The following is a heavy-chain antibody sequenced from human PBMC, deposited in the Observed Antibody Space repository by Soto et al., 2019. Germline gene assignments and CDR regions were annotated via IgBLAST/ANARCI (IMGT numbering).Heavy chain of an antibody. Sequence: SETLSLTCTVSGGSISSYYWSWIRQPPGKGLEWIGYIYYSGSTNYNPSLKSRVTISVDTSKNQFSLKLSSVTAADTAVYYCARFFNIGYCSSTSCYDNWFDPWGQGTLVTVSS. J-gene: IGHJ5*02. CDR3: ARFFNIGYCSSTSCYDNWFDP. D-gene: IGHD2-2*03. CDR2: IYYSGST. V-gene: IGHV4-59*01. CDR1: GGSISSYY.